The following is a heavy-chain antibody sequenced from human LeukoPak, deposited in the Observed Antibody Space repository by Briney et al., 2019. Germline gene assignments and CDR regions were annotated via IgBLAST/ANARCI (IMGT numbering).Heavy chain of an antibody. D-gene: IGHD3-22*01. Sequence: GGSLKLSCEASGFTFSNYAMNWVRQAPGKGLEWVSVISGSGGTTYYADSVKGRFTISRDNSKNTLYLQMNSLRAEDTALYYCAKDHWNYYDSSGFYDHWGQGTLVTVSA. V-gene: IGHV3-23*01. CDR1: GFTFSNYA. CDR2: ISGSGGTT. J-gene: IGHJ5*02. CDR3: AKDHWNYYDSSGFYDH.